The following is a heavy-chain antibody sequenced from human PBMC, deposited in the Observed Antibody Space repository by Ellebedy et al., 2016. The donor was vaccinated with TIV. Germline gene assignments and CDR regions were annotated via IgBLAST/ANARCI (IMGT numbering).Heavy chain of an antibody. V-gene: IGHV3-23*01. CDR3: ARDSIDYCDNDCYDYFDN. Sequence: GGSLRLSCAASGFTFSSYAMSWVRQAPGKGLEWVSVISGSGGSAYYADSVKGRFTISRDNAKNSLYLQMNSLRAEDTAVYYCARDSIDYCDNDCYDYFDNWGQGILVTVSS. D-gene: IGHD4-17*01. J-gene: IGHJ4*02. CDR1: GFTFSSYA. CDR2: ISGSGGSA.